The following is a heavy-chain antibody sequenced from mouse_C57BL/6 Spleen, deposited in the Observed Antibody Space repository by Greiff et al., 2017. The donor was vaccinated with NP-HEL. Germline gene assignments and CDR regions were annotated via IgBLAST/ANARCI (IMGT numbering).Heavy chain of an antibody. CDR2: IDPSDSYT. Sequence: VQLQQPGAELVRPGTSVKLSCKASGYTFTSYWMHWVKQRPGQGLEWIGVIDPSDSYTNYNQKFKGKATLTVDTSSSTAYMQLSSLTSEDSAVYYCARSSGYYFDYWGQGTTLTVSS. J-gene: IGHJ2*01. V-gene: IGHV1-59*01. CDR3: ARSSGYYFDY. D-gene: IGHD3-2*02. CDR1: GYTFTSYW.